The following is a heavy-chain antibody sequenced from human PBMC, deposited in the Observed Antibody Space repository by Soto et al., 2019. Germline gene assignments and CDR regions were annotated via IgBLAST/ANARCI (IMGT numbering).Heavy chain of an antibody. CDR1: GYTFTSYG. J-gene: IGHJ3*02. V-gene: IGHV1-18*01. D-gene: IGHD4-4*01. CDR2: ISAYNGNT. CDR3: SRDWMALIPNLYSTPESDAFDI. Sequence: QVQLVQSGAEVKKPGASVKVSCKASGYTFTSYGISWVRQAPGQGLEWMGWISAYNGNTNYAQKLQGRGTMTTDTTTSTAYTEQRSLSSDDTAVYYCSRDWMALIPNLYSTPESDAFDIWGQGTMVTVSS.